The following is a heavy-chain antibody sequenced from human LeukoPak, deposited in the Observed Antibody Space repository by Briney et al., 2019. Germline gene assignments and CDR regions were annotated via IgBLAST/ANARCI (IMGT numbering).Heavy chain of an antibody. J-gene: IGHJ4*02. CDR3: ARESGSGNYCFDC. V-gene: IGHV4-4*07. D-gene: IGHD6-19*01. CDR1: GDSISSSY. Sequence: SETLSLTCTVSGDSISSSYWSWIRQPAGKGLEWVGRIYSSGNTNYNPSLKSRVTMSGDTTKNQFSLRLSSVTAADTAVYHCARESGSGNYCFDCWGQGTPVTVSS. CDR2: IYSSGNT.